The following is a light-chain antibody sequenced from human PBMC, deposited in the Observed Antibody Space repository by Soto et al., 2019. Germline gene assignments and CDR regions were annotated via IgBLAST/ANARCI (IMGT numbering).Light chain of an antibody. Sequence: QSVLTQPPSASGSPGQSVTISCTGSSSDVGGYNYVSWYQQYSGEAPKLILYEVYRRPSGVPDRFSGSKSGNTASLTVSGLQAEDEADSHCSSYAGRDNWIFGGGTKLTVL. J-gene: IGLJ2*01. CDR3: SSYAGRDNWI. V-gene: IGLV2-8*01. CDR1: SSDVGGYNY. CDR2: EVY.